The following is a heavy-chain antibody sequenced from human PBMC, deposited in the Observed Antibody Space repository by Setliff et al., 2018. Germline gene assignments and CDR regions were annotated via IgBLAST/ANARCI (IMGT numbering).Heavy chain of an antibody. CDR3: ARHLLVQGTYHFDY. J-gene: IGHJ4*02. Sequence: PSETLSLTCSVSGGSISSGSYYWGWIRQSPGKGLERIGNMYYSGSTYYNPSLKGRVTLSVDTTKNQFSLKLTSMTAADTAVYFCARHLLVQGTYHFDYWGQGSPVTVSS. CDR1: GGSISSGSYY. D-gene: IGHD3-10*01. V-gene: IGHV4-39*01. CDR2: MYYSGST.